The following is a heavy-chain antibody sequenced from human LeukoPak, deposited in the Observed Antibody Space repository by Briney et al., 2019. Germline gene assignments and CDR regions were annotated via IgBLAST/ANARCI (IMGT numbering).Heavy chain of an antibody. CDR1: GYTFTSYD. J-gene: IGHJ5*02. CDR3: ARGRPGSAARVFCFDP. V-gene: IGHV1-8*01. Sequence: ASVKVSCKASGYTFTSYDINWVRQATGQGLEWMGWMNRNSGKPGNAQEVQGQVTMTRNTSISTAYKELSSLRSEDTAVYYCARGRPGSAARVFCFDPWGQGTLVSVSS. D-gene: IGHD2-2*01. CDR2: MNRNSGKP.